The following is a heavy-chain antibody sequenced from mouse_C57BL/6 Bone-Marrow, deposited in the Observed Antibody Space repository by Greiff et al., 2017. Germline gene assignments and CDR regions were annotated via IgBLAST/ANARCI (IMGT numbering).Heavy chain of an antibody. V-gene: IGHV1-50*01. D-gene: IGHD2-13*01. CDR3: ARRLLYFDY. CDR2: IDPSDSYT. Sequence: QVQLQQPGAELVKPGASVKLSCKASGYTFPSYWMQWVKQRPGQGLEWIREIDPSDSYTNYNQKFKGMATLTVDTSSSTAYMQLSSLTSEDSAVDYCARRLLYFDYWGQGTTLTVSS. J-gene: IGHJ2*01. CDR1: GYTFPSYW.